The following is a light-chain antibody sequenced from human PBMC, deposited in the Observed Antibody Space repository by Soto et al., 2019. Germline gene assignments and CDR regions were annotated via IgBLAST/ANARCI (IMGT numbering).Light chain of an antibody. V-gene: IGKV4-1*01. CDR3: QQYYSTPTWT. CDR2: WAS. J-gene: IGKJ1*01. Sequence: DIVMTQSPDSLAVSLGERATINCKSSQSVLYSSNNKNYLAWYQQKPGQPPKLLIYWASTRESGVSHRFCGSGSGTDFTLTISSLQAEDVAVYYCQQYYSTPTWTFGQATTVEIK. CDR1: QSVLYSSNNKNY.